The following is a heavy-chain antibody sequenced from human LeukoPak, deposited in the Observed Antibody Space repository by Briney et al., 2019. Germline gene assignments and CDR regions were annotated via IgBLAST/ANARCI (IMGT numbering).Heavy chain of an antibody. Sequence: ASVRVSCKASGYTFTGSYMHWVRQAPGQRLEWMGWINAGNGNTKYSQKFQGRVTITRDTSASTAYMELSSLRSEDTAVYYCARVPTVTNWFDPWGQGTLVTVSS. D-gene: IGHD4-17*01. CDR2: INAGNGNT. CDR1: GYTFTGSY. CDR3: ARVPTVTNWFDP. J-gene: IGHJ5*02. V-gene: IGHV1-3*01.